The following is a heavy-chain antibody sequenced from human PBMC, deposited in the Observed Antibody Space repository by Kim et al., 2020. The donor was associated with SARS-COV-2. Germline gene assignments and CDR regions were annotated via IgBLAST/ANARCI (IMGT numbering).Heavy chain of an antibody. CDR2: YYGGST. D-gene: IGHD7-27*01. CDR3: ASDWGY. Sequence: YYGGSTNYNPSLKSRVTISVDTSKNQFSLKLSSVTAADTAVYYCASDWGYWGQGTLVTVSS. V-gene: IGHV4-59*01. J-gene: IGHJ4*02.